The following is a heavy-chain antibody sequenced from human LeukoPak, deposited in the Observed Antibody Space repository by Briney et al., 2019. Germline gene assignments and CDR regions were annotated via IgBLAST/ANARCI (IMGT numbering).Heavy chain of an antibody. J-gene: IGHJ5*02. CDR2: MNLSGST. CDR1: GGSFSGYF. CDR3: ASLRRRGYGYGHRWFDP. Sequence: PSETLSLTCAVSGGSFSGYFWSWIRQPPGKGLEGMGGMNLSGSTNYNPSLTSRLTISLHTSKHQFSLKLSSVTAADTAVYYCASLRRRGYGYGHRWFDPWGQGTLVTVSS. V-gene: IGHV4-34*01. D-gene: IGHD5-18*01.